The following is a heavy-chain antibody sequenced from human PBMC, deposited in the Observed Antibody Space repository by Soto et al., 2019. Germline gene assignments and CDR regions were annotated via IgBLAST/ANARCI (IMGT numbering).Heavy chain of an antibody. CDR1: GYTFTIYW. Sequence: GESLKISCQVSGYTFTIYWIGWVRQMPGKGLEWMGIIYPSDSDTRYSPSFQGQVTISADQSINTAYLQWDSLKASDTAIYYCARPANTVADHFDLWGQGTPGTVSA. CDR3: ARPANTVADHFDL. V-gene: IGHV5-51*01. CDR2: IYPSDSDT. J-gene: IGHJ4*02. D-gene: IGHD4-17*01.